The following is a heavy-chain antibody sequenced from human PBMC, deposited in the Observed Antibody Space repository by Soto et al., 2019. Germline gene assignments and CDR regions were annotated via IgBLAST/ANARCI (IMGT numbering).Heavy chain of an antibody. Sequence: QVQLVESGGGVVQPGRSLRLSCAASGFSFSSYAMHWVRQAPCKGMEWVAVISYDGSNKYYADSVKGRFTISRDNSKNTLYLQMNSLRAEDTAAYYCASDLDPTFVSCFGYWGQGTLVTVSS. J-gene: IGHJ4*02. V-gene: IGHV3-30-3*01. CDR1: GFSFSSYA. CDR2: ISYDGSNK. D-gene: IGHD3-16*01. CDR3: ASDLDPTFVSCFGY.